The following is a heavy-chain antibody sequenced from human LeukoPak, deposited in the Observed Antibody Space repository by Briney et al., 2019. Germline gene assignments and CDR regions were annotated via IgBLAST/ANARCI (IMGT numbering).Heavy chain of an antibody. D-gene: IGHD6-13*01. J-gene: IGHJ4*02. V-gene: IGHV1-46*01. CDR3: ATSPTIAPAGTGDY. Sequence: ASVKVSCKASRYTFTNYFMHWVRQAPGQGLEWMGIINPTSGSTSYTQKFQGRVTMTRDTSTSTAYMELRSLRSDDTAVYYCATSPTIAPAGTGDYWGQGTLVTVSS. CDR1: RYTFTNYF. CDR2: INPTSGST.